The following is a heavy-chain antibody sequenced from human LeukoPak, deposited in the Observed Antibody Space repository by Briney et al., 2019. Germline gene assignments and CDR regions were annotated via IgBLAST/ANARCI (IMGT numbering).Heavy chain of an antibody. CDR3: AKGGYSYGPGDPHFDY. CDR2: ISGSGGST. V-gene: IGHV3-23*01. D-gene: IGHD5-18*01. J-gene: IGHJ4*02. Sequence: GGSLRLSCAASGFTFSSYAMSWVRQAPGKGLEWVSAISGSGGSTYYADSVKGRFTISRDNSKNPLYLQMNSLRAEDTAVYYCAKGGYSYGPGDPHFDYWGQGTLVTVSS. CDR1: GFTFSSYA.